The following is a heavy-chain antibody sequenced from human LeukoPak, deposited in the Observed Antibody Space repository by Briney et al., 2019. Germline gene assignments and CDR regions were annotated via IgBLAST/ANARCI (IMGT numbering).Heavy chain of an antibody. CDR3: AKRAVAGTGRGFDI. Sequence: GGSLRLSCAASGFTFSSYAMNWVRQAPGKGLEWVSLISGSGDSTDYADSVKGRFTISRDNSKNTLYLQINSLRADNTAVYYCAKRAVAGTGRGFDIWGQGTLVTVSS. D-gene: IGHD6-19*01. J-gene: IGHJ3*02. CDR2: ISGSGDST. V-gene: IGHV3-23*01. CDR1: GFTFSSYA.